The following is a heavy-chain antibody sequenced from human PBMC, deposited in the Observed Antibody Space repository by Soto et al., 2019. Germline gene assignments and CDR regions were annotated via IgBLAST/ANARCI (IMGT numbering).Heavy chain of an antibody. V-gene: IGHV1-69*11. CDR2: IVPSLDTT. J-gene: IGHJ6*02. D-gene: IGHD3-16*02. CDR3: ARWPQPRYTADPYAVDV. Sequence: SVKVSCKASGGTFSSSGFSWVRQAPGQGLEWMGMIVPSLDTTNYAQKFQARVTITADEVTSTAYMELRSLRSEDTAVYYCARWPQPRYTADPYAVDVWGQGTRVTVS. CDR1: GGTFSSSG.